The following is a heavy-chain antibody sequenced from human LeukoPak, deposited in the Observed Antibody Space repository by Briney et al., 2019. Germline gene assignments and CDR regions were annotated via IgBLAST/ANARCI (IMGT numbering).Heavy chain of an antibody. CDR2: INPNSGGT. CDR3: ASGGGSFGELLSFDY. V-gene: IGHV1-2*02. Sequence: ASVKVSCKASGYTFTGYYMHWARQAPGQGLEWMGWINPNSGGTNYAQKFQGRVTMTRDTSISTAYMELSRLRSDDTAVYYCASGGGSFGELLSFDYWGQGTLVTVSS. J-gene: IGHJ4*02. D-gene: IGHD3-10*01. CDR1: GYTFTGYY.